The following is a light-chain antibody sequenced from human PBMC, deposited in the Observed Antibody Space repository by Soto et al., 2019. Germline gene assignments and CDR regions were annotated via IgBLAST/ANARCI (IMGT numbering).Light chain of an antibody. CDR1: TSDVGNYNY. Sequence: QSALTQPRSVSGSPGQSVTISCSGTTSDVGNYNYVSWYQQHPGKAPKLIIYDVTKRPSGVPDRFSGSKSGNTASLTIHSVEAGDEADYYCQVWDSGSDHVVFGGGTKLTVL. V-gene: IGLV2-11*01. J-gene: IGLJ2*01. CDR2: DVT. CDR3: QVWDSGSDHVV.